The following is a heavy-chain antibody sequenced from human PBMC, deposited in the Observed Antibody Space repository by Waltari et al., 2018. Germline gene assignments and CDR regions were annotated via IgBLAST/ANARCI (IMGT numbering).Heavy chain of an antibody. CDR2: ISGSGGST. Sequence: EVQLLESGGGLVQPGGSLRLSCAASGFTFSSYAMSWVRQAPGKGLEWVSAISGSGGSTYYADSVKGRFTISRDNSKNTLYLQMNSLRAEDTAVYYCANSPAAIPRSHYYYYYMDVWGKGTTVTISS. CDR1: GFTFSSYA. V-gene: IGHV3-23*01. CDR3: ANSPAAIPRSHYYYYYMDV. D-gene: IGHD2-2*02. J-gene: IGHJ6*03.